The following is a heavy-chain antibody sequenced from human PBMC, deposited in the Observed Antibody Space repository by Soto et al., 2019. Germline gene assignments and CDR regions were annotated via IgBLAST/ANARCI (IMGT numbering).Heavy chain of an antibody. CDR3: ARHGFGPLHGLVDV. CDR1: GGSISSYY. D-gene: IGHD3-10*01. J-gene: IGHJ6*02. CDR2: VHHSWGS. Sequence: PSETLSLTCTVSGGSISSYYWSWFRQSPGKRMEWIGYVHHSWGSSYNPSLQSRVAISLDTSKSQFSLKVTSVTATDAAVYYCARHGFGPLHGLVDVWGQGTTVTVSS. V-gene: IGHV4-59*08.